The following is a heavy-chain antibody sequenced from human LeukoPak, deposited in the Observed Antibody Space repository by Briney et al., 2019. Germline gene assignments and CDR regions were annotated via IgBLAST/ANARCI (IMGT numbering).Heavy chain of an antibody. CDR2: IYTSGST. V-gene: IGHV4-4*07. Sequence: SETLSLTCTVSGGSISSYYWSWIRQPAGEGLEWIGRIYTSGSTTYNPSLKSRVTMSVDTSKNQFSLKLSSLTAADTAVYYCARVGVGADYFDYWGQGTLVTVSS. CDR1: GGSISSYY. CDR3: ARVGVGADYFDY. J-gene: IGHJ4*02. D-gene: IGHD1-26*01.